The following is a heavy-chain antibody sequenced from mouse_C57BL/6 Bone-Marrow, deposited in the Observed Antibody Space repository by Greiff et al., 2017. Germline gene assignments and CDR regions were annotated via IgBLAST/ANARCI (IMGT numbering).Heavy chain of an antibody. J-gene: IGHJ1*03. CDR3: ARKPRGYFDV. CDR1: GFSFTSYG. Sequence: QVQLKESGPGLVQPSQCLSISCTASGFSFTSYGVHWVRQSPGKGLEWLGVIWSGGSTDNNAAFISRMSISKDNSTIQVFFKMHSLQADDTAIYYCARKPRGYFDVWGTGTTVTVSS. CDR2: IWSGGST. V-gene: IGHV2-2*01. D-gene: IGHD6-1*01.